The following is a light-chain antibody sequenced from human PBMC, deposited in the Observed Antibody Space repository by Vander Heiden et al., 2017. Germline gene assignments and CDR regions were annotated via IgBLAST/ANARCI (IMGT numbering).Light chain of an antibody. CDR3: AAWDDSLNGWV. V-gene: IGLV1-44*01. CDR1: SSNIGSNT. J-gene: IGLJ3*02. CDR2: NNN. Sequence: QPVLTPPPSASGPPAPRVTICCSGGSSNIGSNTVNWYQQHPGTAPKLLIYNNNQRPSGVPDRFSGSKSGTSATLAISGLQAEDEADYYCAAWDDSLNGWVFGGGTKLTVL.